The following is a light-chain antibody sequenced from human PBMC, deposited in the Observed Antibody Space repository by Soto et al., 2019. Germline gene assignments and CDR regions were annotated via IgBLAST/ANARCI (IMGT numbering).Light chain of an antibody. CDR1: QTGSNRY. CDR3: QHYGYSQWT. V-gene: IGKV3-20*01. J-gene: IGKJ1*01. Sequence: IVLTESPGTRSFSPGERDTLSCRASQTGSNRYLAWYQHKSGQAPRLLIYGVYTRASGIPDRFSGSGYGTEFNLTITRLETEDSAVYFCQHYGYSQWTFGQGTKVDIK. CDR2: GVY.